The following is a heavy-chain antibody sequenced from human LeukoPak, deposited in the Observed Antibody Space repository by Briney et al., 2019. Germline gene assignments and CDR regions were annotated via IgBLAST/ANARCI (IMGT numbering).Heavy chain of an antibody. CDR3: ARVAGRYPGWFDP. Sequence: PSETLSLTCTVSGGSINGYYWSWIRQPPGKGLEWIGYIYYTGSTYYNPSLKSRVTISVDRSKNQFSLKLSSVTAADTAVYYCARVAGRYPGWFDPWGQGTLVTASS. CDR1: GGSINGYY. V-gene: IGHV4-59*12. D-gene: IGHD2-2*01. CDR2: IYYTGST. J-gene: IGHJ5*02.